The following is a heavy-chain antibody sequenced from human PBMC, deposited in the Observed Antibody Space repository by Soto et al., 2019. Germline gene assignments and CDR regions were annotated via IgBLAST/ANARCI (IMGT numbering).Heavy chain of an antibody. J-gene: IGHJ4*02. CDR3: ARNGRDGYNYVAY. Sequence: SETLSLTCTVPGGSVNIGTYYWSWIRQPPGKGLEWIGNIHYNGNTKYNPSLKSRVTMSVDASKAQFSLKLSSVTAADTAVYYCARNGRDGYNYVAYWGQGTLVTVSS. CDR1: GGSVNIGTYY. V-gene: IGHV4-61*01. D-gene: IGHD5-12*01. CDR2: IHYNGNT.